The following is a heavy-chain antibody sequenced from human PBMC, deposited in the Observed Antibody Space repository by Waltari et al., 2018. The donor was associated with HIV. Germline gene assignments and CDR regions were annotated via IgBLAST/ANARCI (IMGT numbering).Heavy chain of an antibody. J-gene: IGHJ6*02. CDR3: TGQGWIATFGVVVDV. CDR2: IRNIATSYAT. Sequence: EVQLVESGGGWVQPGGSLTLSCAASGFTFSGSAIHWVRQASGKGLERIGRIRNIATSYATEYSASVKGRFTVSRDDSKNTAFLQMSSMKIEEKAVYYCTGQGWIATFGVVVDVWGQGTTVIV. D-gene: IGHD3-3*01. CDR1: GFTFSGSA. V-gene: IGHV3-73*01.